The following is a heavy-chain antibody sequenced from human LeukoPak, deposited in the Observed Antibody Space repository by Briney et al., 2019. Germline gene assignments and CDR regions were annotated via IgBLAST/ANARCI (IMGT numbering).Heavy chain of an antibody. CDR3: ARGGGLDV. CDR2: INHNGNVN. Sequence: GGSLRLSCAASGFTFSSYWMNWARQAPGKGLEWVASINHNGNVNYYVDSVKGRFTISRDNAKNSLYLQMSNLRAEDTAVDFCARGGGLDVWGQGAAVTVSS. J-gene: IGHJ6*02. CDR1: GFTFSSYW. V-gene: IGHV3-7*03. D-gene: IGHD3-16*01.